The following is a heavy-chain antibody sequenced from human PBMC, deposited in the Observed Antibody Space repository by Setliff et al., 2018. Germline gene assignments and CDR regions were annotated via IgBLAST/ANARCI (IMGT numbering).Heavy chain of an antibody. CDR2: IWYDGSNK. CDR3: AKAGSGWYGLGDY. D-gene: IGHD6-19*01. V-gene: IGHV3-33*06. J-gene: IGHJ4*02. CDR1: GFTFSSYG. Sequence: GGSLRLSCAASGFTFSSYGMHWVRQAPGKGLEWVAVIWYDGSNKYHADSVKGRFTISRDNSKNTLYLQMNSLRAEDTAVYYCAKAGSGWYGLGDYWGQGTLVTVS.